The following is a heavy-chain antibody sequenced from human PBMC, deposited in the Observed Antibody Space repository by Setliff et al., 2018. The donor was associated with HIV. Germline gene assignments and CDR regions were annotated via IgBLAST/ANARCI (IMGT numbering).Heavy chain of an antibody. CDR3: ARGSMIAHYYYYGMDV. CDR2: ISSSGSTI. D-gene: IGHD3-22*01. V-gene: IGHV3-11*01. CDR1: GFPFSDYY. J-gene: IGHJ6*02. Sequence: SCAASGFPFSDYYMSWIRQAPGKGLEWVSYISSSGSTIYYADSVKGRFTIARDNAKNSLDLQMNSLRAEDTAVYYCARGSMIAHYYYYGMDVWGQGTTVTVSS.